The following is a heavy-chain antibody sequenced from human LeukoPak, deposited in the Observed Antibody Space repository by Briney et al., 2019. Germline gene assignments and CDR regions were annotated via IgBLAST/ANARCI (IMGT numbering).Heavy chain of an antibody. J-gene: IGHJ4*02. CDR1: GGSISSSSYY. Sequence: SETLSLTCTVSGGSISSSSYYWGWIRQPPGKGLEWIGYIYYSGSTYYNPSLKSRVTISVDTSKNQFSLKLSSVTAADTAVYYCARTFYYCSSTSCYPPWYFDYWGQGTLVTVFS. CDR2: IYYSGST. D-gene: IGHD2-2*01. V-gene: IGHV4-30-4*08. CDR3: ARTFYYCSSTSCYPPWYFDY.